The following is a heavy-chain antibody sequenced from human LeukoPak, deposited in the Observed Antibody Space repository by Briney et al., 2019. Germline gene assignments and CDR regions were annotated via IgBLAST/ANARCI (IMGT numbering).Heavy chain of an antibody. Sequence: ASVKVSCKASGYTFSSYGVSWVRQAPGQGLEWMGWINTNTGNPTYAQGFTGRFVFSLDTSVSTAYLQISSLEAEDSAVYYCARNNADGEGRFSYWGQGTLVTVSS. V-gene: IGHV7-4-1*02. CDR2: INTNTGNP. D-gene: IGHD3-10*01. J-gene: IGHJ4*02. CDR3: ARNNADGEGRFSY. CDR1: GYTFSSYG.